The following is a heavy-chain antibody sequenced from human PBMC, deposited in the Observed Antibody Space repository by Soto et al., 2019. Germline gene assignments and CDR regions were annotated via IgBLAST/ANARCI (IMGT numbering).Heavy chain of an antibody. CDR2: ILNDASGH. V-gene: IGHV3-33*01. CDR3: ARDDDYPDNGFDY. J-gene: IGHJ4*02. Sequence: QVQLVESGGGVVQPGTSLRLSCAASGFTFSRHGMDWVRQTPGKGLEWLAVILNDASGHWYADSVKGRFTISRDNFENTLYLQMNGLRLEDTAMYYCARDDDYPDNGFDYWGQGTLFTVSS. CDR1: GFTFSRHG. D-gene: IGHD4-17*01.